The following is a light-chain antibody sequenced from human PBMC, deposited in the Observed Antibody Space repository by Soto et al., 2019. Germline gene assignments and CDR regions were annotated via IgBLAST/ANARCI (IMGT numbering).Light chain of an antibody. J-gene: IGKJ2*01. CDR2: KAS. Sequence: DIQMTQSPSTLSGSVGDRVTITCRASQTISSWLAWYQQKPGKAPKLLIYKASTLKSGVPSRFSGSGSGTEFTLTISSLQPDDFATYYCQQYEAFSFTFGQGTKVDI. V-gene: IGKV1-5*03. CDR1: QTISSW. CDR3: QQYEAFSFT.